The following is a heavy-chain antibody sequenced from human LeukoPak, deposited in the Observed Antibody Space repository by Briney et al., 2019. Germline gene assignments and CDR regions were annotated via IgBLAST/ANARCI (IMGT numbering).Heavy chain of an antibody. D-gene: IGHD2-15*01. Sequence: SETLSLTCTVSGGSISSYYWSWIRQPPGKGLEWIGYIYYSGSTNYNPSLKSRVTISVDTSKNQFSLKLSSVTAADTAVYYCARNRVVAAPNFDYWGQETLVTVSS. CDR1: GGSISSYY. J-gene: IGHJ4*02. CDR2: IYYSGST. V-gene: IGHV4-59*01. CDR3: ARNRVVAAPNFDY.